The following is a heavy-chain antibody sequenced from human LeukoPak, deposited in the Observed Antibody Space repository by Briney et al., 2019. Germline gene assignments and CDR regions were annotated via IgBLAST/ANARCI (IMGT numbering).Heavy chain of an antibody. V-gene: IGHV4-4*07. D-gene: IGHD2-2*01. CDR3: ARGIACSSTSCETPFDY. Sequence: SETLSLTCTVSGGSISRYFWSCIRQPAGKGLEWIGRINTSGSTNYNPSLQSPVTMSIDTSKNQFSLKLSSVTAADTAVYSCARGIACSSTSCETPFDYWGQGTLVTASS. CDR1: GGSISRYF. J-gene: IGHJ4*02. CDR2: INTSGST.